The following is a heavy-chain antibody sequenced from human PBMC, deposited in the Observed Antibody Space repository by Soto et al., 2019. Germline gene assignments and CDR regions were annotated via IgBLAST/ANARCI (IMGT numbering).Heavy chain of an antibody. CDR1: GYTFSNYG. Sequence: ASVKVSCKASGYTFSNYGIHWVRQAPGQRLEWMGLINAGNGNTKYSQKFQGRVTLTRDTSASTVYMELSSLRSEDTAVYYCARVGCSGGSCYAVDSWGQGTLVTVSS. D-gene: IGHD2-15*01. J-gene: IGHJ4*02. V-gene: IGHV1-3*01. CDR2: INAGNGNT. CDR3: ARVGCSGGSCYAVDS.